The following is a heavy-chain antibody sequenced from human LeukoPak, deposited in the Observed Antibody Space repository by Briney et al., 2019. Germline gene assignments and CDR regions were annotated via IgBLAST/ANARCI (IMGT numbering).Heavy chain of an antibody. V-gene: IGHV4-59*08. D-gene: IGHD5-18*01. CDR2: IYYSGST. Sequence: SETLSLTCAVYGGSFSSYYWSWIRQPPGKGLEWIGYIYYSGSTNYNPSLKSRVTISVDTSKNQFSLKLSSVTAADTAVYYCARHMGLGYSYGYPYFDYWGQGTLVTVSS. J-gene: IGHJ4*02. CDR1: GGSFSSYY. CDR3: ARHMGLGYSYGYPYFDY.